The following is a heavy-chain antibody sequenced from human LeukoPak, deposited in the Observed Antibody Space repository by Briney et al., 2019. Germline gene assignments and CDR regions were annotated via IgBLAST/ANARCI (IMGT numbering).Heavy chain of an antibody. J-gene: IGHJ4*02. Sequence: SGTLSLTCTVSGGSISNSDYYWGWIRQPPGKGPECIGSIFYSGSTYYNPSLKSRVTISVDTSKNQFSLKLSSVTAADTAVYYCARVAAGKGYPFDYWGQGTLVTVSS. D-gene: IGHD6-13*01. V-gene: IGHV4-39*07. CDR2: IFYSGST. CDR3: ARVAAGKGYPFDY. CDR1: GGSISNSDYY.